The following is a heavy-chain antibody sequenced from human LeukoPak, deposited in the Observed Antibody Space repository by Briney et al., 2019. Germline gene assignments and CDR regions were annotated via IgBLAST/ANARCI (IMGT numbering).Heavy chain of an antibody. D-gene: IGHD3-3*01. CDR1: GYTSTSYN. V-gene: IGHV1-8*01. CDR3: ARDSYDFWSGYLLDFDY. CDR2: RNPNSGNT. Sequence: PEKVSCKRSGYTSTSYNINWGRQATGEGREWMGWRNPNSGNTGYAQKFQGRVTMTRNTSISTAYMELSSLRSEDTAVYYCARDSYDFWSGYLLDFDYWGQGTLVTVSS. J-gene: IGHJ4*02.